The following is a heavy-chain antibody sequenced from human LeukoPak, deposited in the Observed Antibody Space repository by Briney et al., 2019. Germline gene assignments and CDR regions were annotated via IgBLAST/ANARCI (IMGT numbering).Heavy chain of an antibody. CDR2: INHSGST. Sequence: PSETLSLTCAVYGGSFSGYYWSWIRQPPGKGLEWIGEINHSGSTNYNPSLKSRVTISVDTSKNQFSLKLSSVTAADTAVYYCARVSHGDYPIKYNWFDPWGQGTLVTVSS. D-gene: IGHD4-17*01. J-gene: IGHJ5*02. V-gene: IGHV4-34*01. CDR1: GGSFSGYY. CDR3: ARVSHGDYPIKYNWFDP.